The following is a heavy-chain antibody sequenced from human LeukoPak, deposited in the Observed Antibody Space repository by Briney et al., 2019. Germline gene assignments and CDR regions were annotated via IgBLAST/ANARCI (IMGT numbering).Heavy chain of an antibody. CDR1: GGSISSGGYS. V-gene: IGHV4-31*03. CDR3: ARNVGIVGASFYYYYYGMDV. J-gene: IGHJ6*02. Sequence: PSETLSLTCTVSGGSISSGGYSWSWIRQHPAKGLEWIGYIYYSGSTYYNPSLKSRVTISVDTSKNQFSLKLSSVTAADTAVYYCARNVGIVGASFYYYYYGMDVWGQGTTVTVSS. D-gene: IGHD1-26*01. CDR2: IYYSGST.